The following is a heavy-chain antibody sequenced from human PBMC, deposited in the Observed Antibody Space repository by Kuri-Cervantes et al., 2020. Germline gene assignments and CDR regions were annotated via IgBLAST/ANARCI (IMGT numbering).Heavy chain of an antibody. V-gene: IGHV4-34*01. CDR3: VRQSQEYNDNSGLPPRH. CDR1: GGSFSGYY. D-gene: IGHD5-12*01. J-gene: IGHJ4*02. Sequence: SETLSLTCAVYGGSFSGYYWSWIRQPPGKGLEWIGEINHSGSTNYNPSLKSRVTISVDTSKNQFSLKLSSVTAADTAVYYCVRQSQEYNDNSGLPPRHWGQGALVTVSS. CDR2: INHSGST.